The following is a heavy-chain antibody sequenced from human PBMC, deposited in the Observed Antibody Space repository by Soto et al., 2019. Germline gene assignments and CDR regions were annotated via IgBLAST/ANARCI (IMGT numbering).Heavy chain of an antibody. J-gene: IGHJ4*02. Sequence: QVQLVESGGGVVQPGRSLRLSCAASGFTFSSYGMHWVRQAPGKGLEWVAVISYDGSNKYYADSVKGRFTISRDNSKNTLYLQMNRLRAEDTAVYYCASETEAVAGWEHFFTHWGQGTLVTVSS. CDR2: ISYDGSNK. CDR1: GFTFSSYG. CDR3: ASETEAVAGWEHFFTH. D-gene: IGHD6-19*01. V-gene: IGHV3-30*03.